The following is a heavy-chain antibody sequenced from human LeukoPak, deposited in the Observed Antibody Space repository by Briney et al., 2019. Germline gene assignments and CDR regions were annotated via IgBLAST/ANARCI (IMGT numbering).Heavy chain of an antibody. CDR1: GGSISSGGYY. CDR2: IYYSVST. CDR3: AGDYVFEVGAFDI. V-gene: IGHV4-31*03. J-gene: IGHJ3*02. Sequence: PSQTLSLTCTVSGGSISSGGYYWSWIRQHPGKGLEWIGYIYYSVSTYYNPSLKSRVTISVDTSKNQFSLKLSSVTAADTAVYYCAGDYVFEVGAFDIWGQGTMVTVSS. D-gene: IGHD3-16*01.